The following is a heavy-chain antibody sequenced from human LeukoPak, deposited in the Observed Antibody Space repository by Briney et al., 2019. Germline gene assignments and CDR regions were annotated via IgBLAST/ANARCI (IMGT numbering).Heavy chain of an antibody. CDR3: ATGKMTTVTTYSDY. CDR1: GYTLTELS. CDR2: FDPEDGET. D-gene: IGHD4-17*01. V-gene: IGHV1-24*01. J-gene: IGHJ4*02. Sequence: ASVTVSCKVSGYTLTELSMHWVRQAPGKGLEWMGGFDPEDGETIYAQKFQGRVTMTEDTSTDTAYMELSSLRSEDTAVYYCATGKMTTVTTYSDYWGQGTLVTVSS.